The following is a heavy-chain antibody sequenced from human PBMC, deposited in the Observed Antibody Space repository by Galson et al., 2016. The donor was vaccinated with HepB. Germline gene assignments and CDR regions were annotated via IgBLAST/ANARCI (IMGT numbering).Heavy chain of an antibody. Sequence: SLRLSCAASGFTFSSYSMNWVRQAPGKGLAWVSYISSGSRTIYYADSVKGRFTISRDNAKNSLYLQMNGLRAEDTAVYYCARETNSDWFFDLCGRGTLVTVSS. CDR2: ISSGSRTI. D-gene: IGHD4-23*01. V-gene: IGHV3-48*01. CDR1: GFTFSSYS. CDR3: ARETNSDWFFDL. J-gene: IGHJ2*01.